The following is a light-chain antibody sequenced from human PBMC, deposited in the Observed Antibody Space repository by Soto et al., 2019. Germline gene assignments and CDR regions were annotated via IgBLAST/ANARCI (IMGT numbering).Light chain of an antibody. CDR3: QQSGNLPFT. J-gene: IGKJ3*01. Sequence: DIQMTQSPSSLSASVGDRVIITCQASQDISQYLNWYQQKAGKAPKLLIYDASNLETGVPPSFSGGGSGTDFSFTISSLQPEDIATYYCQQSGNLPFTFGPGTKVDIK. CDR2: DAS. V-gene: IGKV1-33*01. CDR1: QDISQY.